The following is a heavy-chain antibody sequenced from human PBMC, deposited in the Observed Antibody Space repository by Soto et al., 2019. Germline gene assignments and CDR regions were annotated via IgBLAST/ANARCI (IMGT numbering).Heavy chain of an antibody. CDR2: IIPIFGTA. D-gene: IGHD6-13*01. J-gene: IGHJ4*02. Sequence: QVQLVQSGAAVKKPGSSVKVSCKASGGTFSSYAISWVRQAHGQGLEWMGGIIPIFGTANYAQKFQGSVTISADESTRTAYMELSSLRAEDTAAYYCACGPPIAAAGTHFDYLGQGTLVTVSS. CDR3: ACGPPIAAAGTHFDY. V-gene: IGHV1-69*12. CDR1: GGTFSSYA.